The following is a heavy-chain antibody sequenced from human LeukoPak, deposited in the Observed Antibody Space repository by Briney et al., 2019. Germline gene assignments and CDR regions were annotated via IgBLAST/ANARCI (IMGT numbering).Heavy chain of an antibody. J-gene: IGHJ4*02. D-gene: IGHD3-10*01. CDR3: ARIGRGGSTYLYGSGVDD. CDR2: ISAGTGVT. Sequence: PGGSLRLSCAASGFTFSLYAMTWVRQAPGKGLEWVSQISAGTGVTYYAQSVRGRFTISRDNANNSVYLQMNSLRAEDTAVYYCARIGRGGSTYLYGSGVDDWGQGSLVTLSS. V-gene: IGHV3-21*01. CDR1: GFTFSLYA.